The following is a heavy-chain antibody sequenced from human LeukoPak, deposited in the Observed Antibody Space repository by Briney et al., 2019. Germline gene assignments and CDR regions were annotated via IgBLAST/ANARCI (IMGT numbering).Heavy chain of an antibody. CDR3: TRERSTVTFDY. CDR1: GGSISSYY. D-gene: IGHD4-17*01. J-gene: IGHJ4*02. V-gene: IGHV4-59*01. Sequence: SETLSLTCTVSGGSISSYYWSWIRQPPGKGLEWIGYIYYSGSTNYNPSLKSRVTISVDTSKNQFSLKLSSVTAADTAVYYCTRERSTVTFDYWGQGTLVTVSS. CDR2: IYYSGST.